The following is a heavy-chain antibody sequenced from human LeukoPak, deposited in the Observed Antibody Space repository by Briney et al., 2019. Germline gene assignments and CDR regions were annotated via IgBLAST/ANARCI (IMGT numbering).Heavy chain of an antibody. CDR1: GYTFNDHY. CDR3: ARQGTYSSAIGMGY. CDR2: INPSGGST. Sequence: ASVTVSCTASGYTFNDHYMYWVRQAPGQGLEWMGVINPSGGSTSYAQKFQGRVTMTRDTSTRTVYMEVNSLRSEDTAVYYCARQGTYSSAIGMGYWGQGTLVTVSS. V-gene: IGHV1-46*02. J-gene: IGHJ4*02. D-gene: IGHD6-19*01.